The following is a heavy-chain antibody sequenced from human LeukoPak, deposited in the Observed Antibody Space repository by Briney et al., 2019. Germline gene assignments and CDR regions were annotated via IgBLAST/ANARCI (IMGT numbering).Heavy chain of an antibody. CDR1: GYTFTSYD. CDR2: MNPNSGNT. V-gene: IGHV1-8*01. J-gene: IGHJ6*02. CDR3: ARSPSYCTNGVCGMDV. D-gene: IGHD2-8*01. Sequence: ASVKVSCKASGYTFTSYDINWVRQATGRGLEWMGWMNPNSGNTGYAQKFQGRVTMTRNTSISTAYMELSSLRSEDTAVYYCARSPSYCTNGVCGMDVWGQGTTVTVSS.